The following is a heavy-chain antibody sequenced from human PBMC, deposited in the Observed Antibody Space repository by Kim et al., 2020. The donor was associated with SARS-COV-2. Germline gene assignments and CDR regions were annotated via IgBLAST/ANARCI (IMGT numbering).Heavy chain of an antibody. D-gene: IGHD2-15*01. Sequence: GESLKISCKGSGYSFTSYWISWVRQMPGKGLEWMGRIDPSDSYTNYSPSFQGHVTISADKSISTAYLQWSSLKASDTAMYYCARHLLYCSGGSCYWELSYKWFVPWGQGTLVNVSS. J-gene: IGHJ5*02. V-gene: IGHV5-10-1*01. CDR2: IDPSDSYT. CDR3: ARHLLYCSGGSCYWELSYKWFVP. CDR1: GYSFTSYW.